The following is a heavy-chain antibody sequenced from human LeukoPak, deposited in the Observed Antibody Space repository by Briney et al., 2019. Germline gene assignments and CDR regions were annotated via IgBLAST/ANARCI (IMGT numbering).Heavy chain of an antibody. V-gene: IGHV4-38-2*01. CDR2: IYHSGST. Sequence: SETLSLTCAVSGYSISSGYYWGWIRQPPGKGLEWIGSIYHSGSTYYNPSLKSRVTISVDTSKNQFSLKLSSVTAADTAVYYCARHGAYNWNFYFDYWGQGTLVTVSS. J-gene: IGHJ4*02. CDR1: GYSISSGYY. CDR3: ARHGAYNWNFYFDY. D-gene: IGHD1-7*01.